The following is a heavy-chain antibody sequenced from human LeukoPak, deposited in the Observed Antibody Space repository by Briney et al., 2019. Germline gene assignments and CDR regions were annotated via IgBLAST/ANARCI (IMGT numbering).Heavy chain of an antibody. CDR1: GFTFSSYA. CDR2: ISGSGGST. J-gene: IGHJ4*02. V-gene: IGHV3-23*01. Sequence: GGSLRLSCAASGFTFSSYAMSRVRQASGKGLEWGSAISGSGGSTYYTDAVKGRFTVSRDNSKNTLYLQMNSLRAEDTAVYYCAKDRPHPSVEPTNFDYWGQGTLVTVSS. D-gene: IGHD2-8*01. CDR3: AKDRPHPSVEPTNFDY.